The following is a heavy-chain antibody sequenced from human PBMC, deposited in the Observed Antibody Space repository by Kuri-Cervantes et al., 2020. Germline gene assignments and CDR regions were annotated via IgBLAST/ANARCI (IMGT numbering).Heavy chain of an antibody. V-gene: IGHV3-30*18. J-gene: IGHJ1*01. D-gene: IGHD3-22*01. CDR3: AKDVGYYDSSGYYSWGYFQH. Sequence: LSLTCAASGFTFSSYGMHWVRQAPGKGLEWAAVISYDGSNKYYADSVKGRFTISRDNSKNTLYLQMNSLRAEDTAVYYCAKDVGYYDSSGYYSWGYFQHWGQGTLVTVSS. CDR2: ISYDGSNK. CDR1: GFTFSSYG.